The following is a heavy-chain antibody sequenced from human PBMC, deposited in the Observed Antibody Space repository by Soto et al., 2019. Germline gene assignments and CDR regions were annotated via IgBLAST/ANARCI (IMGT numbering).Heavy chain of an antibody. Sequence: SETLSLTCAVSGGSISSGGYSWSWIRQRPGKGLEWIGYIYHSGSTYYNPSLKSRVTISVDRSKNQFSLKLSSVTAADTAVYYCARDTAYGDSLAFDIWGQGTMVTVSS. CDR1: GGSISSGGYS. V-gene: IGHV4-30-2*01. CDR3: ARDTAYGDSLAFDI. D-gene: IGHD4-17*01. CDR2: IYHSGST. J-gene: IGHJ3*02.